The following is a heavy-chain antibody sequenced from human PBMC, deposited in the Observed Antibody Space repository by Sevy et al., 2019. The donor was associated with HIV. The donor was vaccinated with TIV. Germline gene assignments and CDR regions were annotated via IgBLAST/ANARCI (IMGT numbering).Heavy chain of an antibody. J-gene: IGHJ6*02. CDR3: ARAVGDYYYYGMDV. CDR1: GYTFTSYA. Sequence: ASVKVSCKASGYTFTSYAMNWLRQAPGQGLEWMGWINTNTGNPTYAQGFTGRFVFSLDTSVSTAYLQISSLKAEDTAVYYCARAVGDYYYYGMDVWGQGTTVTVSS. V-gene: IGHV7-4-1*02. D-gene: IGHD3-10*01. CDR2: INTNTGNP.